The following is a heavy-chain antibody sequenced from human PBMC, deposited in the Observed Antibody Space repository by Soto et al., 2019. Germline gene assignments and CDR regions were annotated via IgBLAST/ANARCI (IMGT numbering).Heavy chain of an antibody. CDR1: GGSISSSSYY. J-gene: IGHJ3*02. D-gene: IGHD3-10*01. Sequence: SETLSLTCTVSGGSISSSSYYWGWIRQPPGKGLEWIGSIYYSGSTYYNPSLKSRVTISVDTSKNQFSLKLSSVTAADTAVYYCASGVVRGIHPSPFDIWGQGSMVIVSS. CDR3: ASGVVRGIHPSPFDI. V-gene: IGHV4-39*01. CDR2: IYYSGST.